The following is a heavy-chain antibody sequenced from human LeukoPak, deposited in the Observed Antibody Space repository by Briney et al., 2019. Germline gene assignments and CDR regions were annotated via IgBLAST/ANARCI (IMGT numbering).Heavy chain of an antibody. CDR2: IYPGDSDT. CDR3: ARHSFDSSSDYGVITI. Sequence: GESLKISCKGSGYSFTSYWIGWVRQMPGKGLEWIGIIYPGDSDTRYSPSFQGQVTISADKSISTAYLQWSSLKASDTAMYYCARHSFDSSSDYGVITIWGQGTLVTVSS. V-gene: IGHV5-51*01. D-gene: IGHD3-22*01. J-gene: IGHJ4*02. CDR1: GYSFTSYW.